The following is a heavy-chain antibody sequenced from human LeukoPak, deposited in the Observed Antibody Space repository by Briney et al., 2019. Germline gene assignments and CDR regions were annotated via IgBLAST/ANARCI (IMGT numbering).Heavy chain of an antibody. Sequence: GGSLRLSCAASGFTFDDYAMHRVRQAPGKGLEWVSGISWNSGSIGYADSVKGRFTISRNNAKNSLYLQMNSLRAEDTALYYCAKALRRLDDAFDIWGQGTMVTVSS. CDR2: ISWNSGSI. CDR3: AKALRRLDDAFDI. V-gene: IGHV3-9*01. J-gene: IGHJ3*02. CDR1: GFTFDDYA.